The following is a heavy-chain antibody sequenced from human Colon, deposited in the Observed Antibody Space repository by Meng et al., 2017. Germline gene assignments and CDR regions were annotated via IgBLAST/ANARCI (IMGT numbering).Heavy chain of an antibody. D-gene: IGHD3-3*01. J-gene: IGHJ5*02. CDR3: VYFWSGYFT. CDR2: IHFSGST. V-gene: IGHV4-30-4*01. CDR1: GGSISGGDYY. Sequence: QVQLQESGPGLVKPSQTLSLTCTVFGGSISGGDYYWSWIRQPPGKGLEWIGYIHFSGSTYYNPSLNRRITISVDMSRNQFSLRLTSVTSADMAVYYCVYFWSGYFTSGQGTLVTVSS.